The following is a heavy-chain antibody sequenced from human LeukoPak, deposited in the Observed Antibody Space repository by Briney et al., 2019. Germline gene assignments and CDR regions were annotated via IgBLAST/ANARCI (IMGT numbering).Heavy chain of an antibody. CDR2: IYWNDDK. Sequence: SGPTLVKPTQTLTLTCTFSGFSLSTSGVGVGWIRQPPGKALEWLALIYWNDDKRYSPSLKSRLTITKDTSKNQVVLTMTNMDPVDTATYYCAHSCSSTSCLTDAFDIWGQGTMVTVSS. D-gene: IGHD2-2*01. CDR1: GFSLSTSGVG. V-gene: IGHV2-5*01. J-gene: IGHJ3*02. CDR3: AHSCSSTSCLTDAFDI.